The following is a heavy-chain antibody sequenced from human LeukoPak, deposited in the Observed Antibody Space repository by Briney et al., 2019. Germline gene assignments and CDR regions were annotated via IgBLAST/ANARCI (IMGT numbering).Heavy chain of an antibody. CDR3: ARARDYGHYVDAFDI. V-gene: IGHV3-66*01. CDR2: IYSGGST. J-gene: IGHJ3*02. CDR1: GFTVSSNY. Sequence: GGSLRLFCEASGFTVSSNYMSWVRQAPGKGLEWVSVIYSGGSTYHADSVKGRFTISRDNSKNTLYLQLNSLRAEDTAVYYCARARDYGHYVDAFDIWGQGTMVTVSS. D-gene: IGHD4-17*01.